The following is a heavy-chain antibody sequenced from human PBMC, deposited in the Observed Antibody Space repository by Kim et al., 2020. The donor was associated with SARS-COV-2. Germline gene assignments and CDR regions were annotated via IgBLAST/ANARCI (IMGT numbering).Heavy chain of an antibody. D-gene: IGHD6-19*01. CDR1: GFTFSSYG. J-gene: IGHJ6*02. CDR2: ISYDGSNK. V-gene: IGHV3-30*18. Sequence: GGSLRLSCAASGFTFSSYGMHCVRQAPGKGLEWVAVISYDGSNKYYADSVKGRFTISRDNSKNTLYLQMNSLRAEDTAVYYCAKVPIAVAGHYYYYGMDVWGQGTTVTVSS. CDR3: AKVPIAVAGHYYYYGMDV.